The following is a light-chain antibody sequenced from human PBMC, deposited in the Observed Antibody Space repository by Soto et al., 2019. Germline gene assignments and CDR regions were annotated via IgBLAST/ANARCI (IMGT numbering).Light chain of an antibody. J-gene: IGKJ1*01. CDR3: QQHGISRVRT. Sequence: ELVLTESPGTLSLSPGETSTLSCRASQSVSSSYLAWYQQKPGQAPRLLIYGASSRATGIPDRFSGSGSGTDFTLTISRLEPEDFAMYYCQQHGISRVRTFGQGTKVDI. V-gene: IGKV3-20*01. CDR1: QSVSSSY. CDR2: GAS.